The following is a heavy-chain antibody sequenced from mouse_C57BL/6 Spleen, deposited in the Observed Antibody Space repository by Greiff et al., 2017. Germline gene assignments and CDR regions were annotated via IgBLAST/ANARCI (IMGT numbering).Heavy chain of an antibody. V-gene: IGHV10-3*01. Sequence: EVNVVESGGGLVQPKGSLKLSCAASGFTFNTYAMHWVRQAPGKGLEWVARIRSKSSNYATYYADSVKDRFTISRDDSQSMLYLQMNNLKTDDTAMYYCVREGPTMVTTWGAMDYWGQGTSVTVSS. D-gene: IGHD2-9*01. J-gene: IGHJ4*01. CDR2: IRSKSSNYAT. CDR3: VREGPTMVTTWGAMDY. CDR1: GFTFNTYA.